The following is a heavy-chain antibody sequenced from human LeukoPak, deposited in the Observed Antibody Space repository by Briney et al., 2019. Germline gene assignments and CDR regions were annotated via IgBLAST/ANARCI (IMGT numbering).Heavy chain of an antibody. Sequence: GGSLRLSCAASGFSFSSYSMNWVRQAPGEGLEWVSSISTISNYIYYADSLKGRFTISRDNAKDSLYLQMNSLRAEDTALYYCARSGYCSGGSCNPVYFQHWGQGTLVTVSS. D-gene: IGHD2-15*01. CDR3: ARSGYCSGGSCNPVYFQH. CDR1: GFSFSSYS. V-gene: IGHV3-21*01. CDR2: ISTISNYI. J-gene: IGHJ1*01.